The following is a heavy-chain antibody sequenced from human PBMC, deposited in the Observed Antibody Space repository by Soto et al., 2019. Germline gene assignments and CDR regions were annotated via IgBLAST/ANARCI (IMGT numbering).Heavy chain of an antibody. CDR3: ARGLDSNNWYNWFDP. CDR2: TYYRSKWSN. CDR1: GDSVSSNSAS. D-gene: IGHD6-13*01. J-gene: IGHJ5*02. Sequence: SQTLSLTCAISGDSVSSNSASWNWIRQSPSRGLEWLGRTYYRSKWSNEYAVSEKSRISINPDTSKNQFSLQLNSVTPDDTAIYFCARGLDSNNWYNWFDPWGQGALVTVS. V-gene: IGHV6-1*01.